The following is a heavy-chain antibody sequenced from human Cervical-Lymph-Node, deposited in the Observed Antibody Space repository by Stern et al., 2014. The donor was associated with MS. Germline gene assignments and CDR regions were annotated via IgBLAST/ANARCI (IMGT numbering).Heavy chain of an antibody. J-gene: IGHJ6*02. D-gene: IGHD2-21*01. Sequence: QVQLQESGPGLVKPSQTLSLTCTVSGGSISSGSYYWSWIRQPAGKGLEWIGRIYTSGSTNYNPSLKIRVTISVDTLKNQFSLQLSSVTAADTAVYYCARDGGLWAPNYYYYGMDVWGQGTTVTVSS. V-gene: IGHV4-61*02. CDR3: ARDGGLWAPNYYYYGMDV. CDR1: GGSISSGSYY. CDR2: IYTSGST.